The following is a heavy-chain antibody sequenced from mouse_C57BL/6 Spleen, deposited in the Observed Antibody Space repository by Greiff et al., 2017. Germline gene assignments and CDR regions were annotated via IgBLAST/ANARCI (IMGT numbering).Heavy chain of an antibody. CDR3: AREGYGSSSNWYFDV. D-gene: IGHD1-1*01. J-gene: IGHJ1*03. Sequence: QVQLQQPGAELVKPGASVKMSCKASGYTFTSYWITWVKQRPGQGLAWIGDIYPGSGSTNYNEKFKSKATLTVDTSSSTAYMQLSSLTSEDSAVYYCAREGYGSSSNWYFDVWGTGTTVTVSS. V-gene: IGHV1-55*01. CDR2: IYPGSGST. CDR1: GYTFTSYW.